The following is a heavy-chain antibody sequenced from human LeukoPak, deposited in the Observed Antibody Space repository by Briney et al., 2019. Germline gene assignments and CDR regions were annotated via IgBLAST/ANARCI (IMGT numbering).Heavy chain of an antibody. CDR1: GFTFSSYA. V-gene: IGHV3-23*01. CDR2: ISGSGGST. Sequence: GGSLRLSCAASGFTFSSYAMSWVRQAPGKGLEWVSAISGSGGSTYYADSVKGRFTISRDNSKNTRYLQMNSLRAEDTAVYYCVLLQWLGDFDYWGQGTLVTVSS. D-gene: IGHD6-19*01. J-gene: IGHJ4*02. CDR3: VLLQWLGDFDY.